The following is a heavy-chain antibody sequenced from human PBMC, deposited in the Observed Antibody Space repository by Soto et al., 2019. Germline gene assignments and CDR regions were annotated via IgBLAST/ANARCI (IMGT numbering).Heavy chain of an antibody. Sequence: RGSLRLSCAASGFTFSSYSMNWVRQAPGKGLEWVSYISSSSSTIYYADSVKGRFTISRDNAKNSLYLQMNSLRAEDTAVYYCFIESTTGLNWFDPWGQGTLVTVS. D-gene: IGHD1-1*01. CDR2: ISSSSSTI. CDR1: GFTFSSYS. CDR3: FIESTTGLNWFDP. V-gene: IGHV3-48*01. J-gene: IGHJ5*02.